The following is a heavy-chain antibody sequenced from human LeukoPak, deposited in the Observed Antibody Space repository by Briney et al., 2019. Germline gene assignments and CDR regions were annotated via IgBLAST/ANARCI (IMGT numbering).Heavy chain of an antibody. CDR1: GFTFGDYA. CDR3: TRDREEDDFWSGYYTYYFDY. CDR2: IRSKAYGGTT. D-gene: IGHD3-3*01. J-gene: IGHJ4*02. V-gene: IGHV3-49*04. Sequence: QGRSLRLSCTASGFTFGDYAMSWVRQAPGKGLEWVGFIRSKAYGGTTEYAASVKGRFTISRDDSKSIAYLQMNSLKTEDTAVYYCTRDREEDDFWSGYYTYYFDYWGQGTLVTVSS.